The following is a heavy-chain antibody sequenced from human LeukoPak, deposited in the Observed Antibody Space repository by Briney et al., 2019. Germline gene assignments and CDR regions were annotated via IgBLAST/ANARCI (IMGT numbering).Heavy chain of an antibody. CDR3: ARAPQYGDDEDAFDI. V-gene: IGHV3-13*01. Sequence: GGSLRLSCAASGFTFSSYDMHWVRQATGKGLEWVSAIGTAGDTYYPGSVKGRFTISRENAKNSLYLQMNSLRAGDTAVYYCARAPQYGDDEDAFDIWGQGTMVAVSS. CDR1: GFTFSSYD. D-gene: IGHD4-17*01. J-gene: IGHJ3*02. CDR2: IGTAGDT.